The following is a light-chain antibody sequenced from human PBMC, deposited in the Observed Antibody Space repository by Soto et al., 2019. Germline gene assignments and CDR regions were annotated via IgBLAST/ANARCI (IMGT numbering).Light chain of an antibody. CDR2: DVS. V-gene: IGKV1-5*01. J-gene: IGKJ1*01. CDR1: QSIKNW. CDR3: QQYDTYWT. Sequence: IPMTQSPFPLSATVGDRVTITCRASQSIKNWLAWYQQKTGKAPQLLIYDVSSLESGVSSRFSGSGSGTEFTLTISSLQPDDFATHYCQQYDTYWTFGQGTKVDIK.